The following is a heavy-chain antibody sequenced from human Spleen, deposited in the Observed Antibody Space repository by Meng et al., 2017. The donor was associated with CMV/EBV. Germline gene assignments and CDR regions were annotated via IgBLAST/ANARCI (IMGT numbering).Heavy chain of an antibody. V-gene: IGHV3-30*02. J-gene: IGHJ2*01. CDR2: IWSDGISK. CDR1: GFTLSNYG. Sequence: ASGFTLSNYGMFWVRQAPGKGLEWVTFIWSDGISKYYADSVKGRFTISRDSSENTLYLQMDSLRPEDTAVYYCAKGPGSSRNWYIDLWGRGTLVTVSS. CDR3: AKGPGSSRNWYIDL. D-gene: IGHD3-10*01.